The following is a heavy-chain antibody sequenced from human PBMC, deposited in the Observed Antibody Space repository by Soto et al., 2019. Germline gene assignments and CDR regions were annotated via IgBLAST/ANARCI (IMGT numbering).Heavy chain of an antibody. CDR1: GYTFTSYY. CDR3: ARGQNAKYYYDSSGYHPLAL. D-gene: IGHD3-22*01. CDR2: INPNSGGT. Sequence: GASVKVSCKASGYTFTSYYMHWVRQAPGQGLEWMGWINPNSGGTNYAQKFQGWVTMTRDTSISTAYMELSRLRSDDTAVYYCARGQNAKYYYDSSGYHPLALWGQGTLVTV. J-gene: IGHJ4*02. V-gene: IGHV1-2*04.